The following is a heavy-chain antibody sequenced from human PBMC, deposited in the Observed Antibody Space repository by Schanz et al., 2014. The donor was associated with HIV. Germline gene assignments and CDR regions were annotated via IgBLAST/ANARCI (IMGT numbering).Heavy chain of an antibody. D-gene: IGHD3-22*01. CDR3: AKPEYDSRGNSQSHFDS. CDR2: ISYDGRNK. Sequence: VQLLESGGGVVQPGRSLRLSCAASGFTFNSYGMHWVRQAPGKGLEWVSVISYDGRNKLYADSVKGRFTISRDNSKNTMYLKMNSLRVDDTAVYYCAKPEYDSRGNSQSHFDSWGQGTLVTVSS. J-gene: IGHJ4*02. V-gene: IGHV3-30*18. CDR1: GFTFNSYG.